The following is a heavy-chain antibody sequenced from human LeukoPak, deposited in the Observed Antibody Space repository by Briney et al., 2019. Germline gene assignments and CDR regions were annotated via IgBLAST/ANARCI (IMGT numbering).Heavy chain of an antibody. J-gene: IGHJ1*01. CDR3: ARGGRGYFQH. D-gene: IGHD2-15*01. V-gene: IGHV3-21*01. CDR2: ISSSSSYI. Sequence: GGSLRLSCAASGFTFSSYSMNWVRQAPGKGLEWVSSISSSSSYIYYADSVKGRFTISRDNSKNTLYLQMNSLRAEDTAVYYCARGGRGYFQHWGQGTLVTVSS. CDR1: GFTFSSYS.